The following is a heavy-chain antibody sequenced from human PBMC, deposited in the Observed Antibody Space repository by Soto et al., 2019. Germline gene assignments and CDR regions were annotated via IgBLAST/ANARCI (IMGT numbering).Heavy chain of an antibody. CDR3: AKGRIAVAAPYNWFDP. D-gene: IGHD6-19*01. CDR2: ITGGGENT. V-gene: IGHV3-23*01. CDR1: GFTFSSYA. Sequence: GGCLRLSCAASGFTFSSYAISWVRQAPGKGLEWVSSITGGGENTHYADSVKGRFTISRDNSMNTLSLQMNTLRVEDTAVYHCAKGRIAVAAPYNWFDPWGQGTQVTVSS. J-gene: IGHJ5*02.